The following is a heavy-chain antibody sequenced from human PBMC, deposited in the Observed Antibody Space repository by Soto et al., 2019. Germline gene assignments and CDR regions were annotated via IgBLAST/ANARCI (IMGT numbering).Heavy chain of an antibody. D-gene: IGHD1-20*01. CDR2: VYAGGIT. CDR3: VKERITVGDFD. CDR1: GVSIAIFF. Sequence: SEPLSLTCNLSGVSIAIFFWSWIRQPAGKGLEYIGRVYAGGITNQNPSLKSRIFMSLDLSKNQLSLRLQSVTAADTGVYYRVKERITVGDFD. J-gene: IGHJ4*01. V-gene: IGHV4-4*07.